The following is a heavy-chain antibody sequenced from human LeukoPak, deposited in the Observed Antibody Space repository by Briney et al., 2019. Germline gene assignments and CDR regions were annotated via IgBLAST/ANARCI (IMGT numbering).Heavy chain of an antibody. CDR3: SKDMSGTRGVGFDY. CDR1: GFTFDDYT. CDR2: ISWDGGTT. D-gene: IGHD1-26*01. J-gene: IGHJ4*02. V-gene: IGHV3-43*01. Sequence: GGSLRLSCAASGFTFDDYTMHWVRQAPGKGLEWVSLISWDGGTTHYADSVKGRFTISRDNSKNSLYLQMNSLRTEDTALYYCSKDMSGTRGVGFDYWGQGTLVTVSS.